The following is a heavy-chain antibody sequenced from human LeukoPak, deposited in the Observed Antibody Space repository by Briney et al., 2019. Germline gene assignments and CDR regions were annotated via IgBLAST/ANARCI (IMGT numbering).Heavy chain of an antibody. CDR2: ISGSGGST. Sequence: HPGGSLRLSCAASGFTFSSYAMSWVRQAPGKGLEWVSAISGSGGSTYYADSVKGRSTISRDNSKNTLYLQMNSLRAEDTAVYYCASKAPRGSGWYYFDYWGQGTLVTVSS. J-gene: IGHJ4*02. CDR1: GFTFSSYA. D-gene: IGHD6-19*01. CDR3: ASKAPRGSGWYYFDY. V-gene: IGHV3-23*01.